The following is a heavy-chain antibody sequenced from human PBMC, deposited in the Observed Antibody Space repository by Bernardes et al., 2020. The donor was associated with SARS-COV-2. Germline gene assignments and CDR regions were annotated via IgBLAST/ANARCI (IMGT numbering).Heavy chain of an antibody. CDR3: ARGWNSAYPIKTYFDY. V-gene: IGHV1-18*01. CDR2: ISAYNDNP. Sequence: ASVKVSCKASGYTFTSYGISWVRQAPGQGLEWMGWISAYNDNPNYAQRLQGRVTLTTDTSTSTAYMELRSLGSDDTAVYYCARGWNSAYPIKTYFDYWGQGTLVTVSS. D-gene: IGHD5-12*01. J-gene: IGHJ4*02. CDR1: GYTFTSYG.